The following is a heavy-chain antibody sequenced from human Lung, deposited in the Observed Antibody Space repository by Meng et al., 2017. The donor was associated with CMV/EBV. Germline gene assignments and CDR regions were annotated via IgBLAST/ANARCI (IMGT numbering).Heavy chain of an antibody. J-gene: IGHJ4*02. CDR1: GFSFSSSV. CDR3: KEVDE. CDR2: ISNDGDDK. Sequence: SCKASGFSFSSSVMHWVRQAPGQGLEWVAAISNDGDDKFYADSVKGRFTISRDNAKNTLYLQLNRLRAADTAVYYCKEVDEWGQGTLVTVSS. V-gene: IGHV3-33*05.